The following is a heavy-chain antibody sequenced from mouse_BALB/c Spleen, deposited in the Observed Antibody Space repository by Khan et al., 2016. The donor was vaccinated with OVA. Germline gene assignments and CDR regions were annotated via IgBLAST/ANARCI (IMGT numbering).Heavy chain of an antibody. V-gene: IGHV3-2*02. D-gene: IGHD1-1*01. CDR1: GYSITSGYA. CDR3: ARGNYYGYYCDY. CDR2: ISYSGVT. Sequence: EVKLLESGPGLVKPSQSLSLTCTVTGYSITSGYAWNWIRQFPGNKLEWMGYISYSGVTSYTPTLKSRISITRDTSKTTFFLQLNSVTTEDTATYYCARGNYYGYYCDYWGQGTTLTVSS. J-gene: IGHJ2*01.